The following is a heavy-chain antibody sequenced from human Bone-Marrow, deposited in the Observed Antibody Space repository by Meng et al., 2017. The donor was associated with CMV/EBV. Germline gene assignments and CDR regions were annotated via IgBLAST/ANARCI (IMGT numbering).Heavy chain of an antibody. CDR2: ISYDGSNK. CDR1: GFTFSSYA. J-gene: IGHJ4*02. CDR3: ARDEYDSSGYYPYYFDY. Sequence: GESLKISCAASGFTFSSYAMHWVRQAPGKGLEWVAVISYDGSNKYYADSVKGRFTISRDNSKNTLYLQMNSLRAEDTAVYYSARDEYDSSGYYPYYFDYWGQGTLVTVSS. D-gene: IGHD3-22*01. V-gene: IGHV3-30*04.